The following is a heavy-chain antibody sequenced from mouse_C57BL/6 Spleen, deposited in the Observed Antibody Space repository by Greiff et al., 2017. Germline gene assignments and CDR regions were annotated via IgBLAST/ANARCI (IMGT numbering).Heavy chain of an antibody. D-gene: IGHD2-4*01. CDR2: INPYNGGT. CDR1: GYTFTDYY. V-gene: IGHV1-19*01. J-gene: IGHJ3*01. Sequence: VQLQQSGPVLVKPGASVKMSCKASGYTFTDYYMNWVKKGHGKSLEWIGVINPYNGGTSSNQKFKGKATLTVEKSSSTAYMELNSLTSDDSAVYYCSGSYYDYDEFAYWGQGTLVTVSA. CDR3: SGSYYDYDEFAY.